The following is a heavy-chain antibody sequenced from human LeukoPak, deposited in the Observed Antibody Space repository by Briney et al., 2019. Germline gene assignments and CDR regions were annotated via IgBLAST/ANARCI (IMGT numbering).Heavy chain of an antibody. CDR1: GGSFSGYY. V-gene: IGHV4-34*01. CDR3: ARAPGGDFWSGYYLDY. J-gene: IGHJ4*02. CDR2: INHSGST. Sequence: PSETLSLTCAVSGGSFSGYYWSWIRQPPGKGLEWIGEINHSGSTNYNPSLKSRVTISVDTSKNQFSLKLSSVTAADTAVYYCARAPGGDFWSGYYLDYWGQGTLVTVSS. D-gene: IGHD3-3*01.